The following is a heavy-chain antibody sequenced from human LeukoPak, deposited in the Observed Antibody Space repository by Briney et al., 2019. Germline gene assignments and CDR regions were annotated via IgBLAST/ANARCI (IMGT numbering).Heavy chain of an antibody. V-gene: IGHV4-59*05. CDR2: IYYSGST. D-gene: IGHD3-22*01. CDR1: GGSISSYY. CDR3: ASLYYFDRSRGWNY. J-gene: IGHJ4*02. Sequence: PSETLSLTCTVSGGSISSYYWSWIRQPPGKGLEWIGSIYYSGSTYYNSSLKSRVTISVDTSKNQFSLKLSSVTAADTAVYYCASLYYFDRSRGWNYWGQGTLVTVSS.